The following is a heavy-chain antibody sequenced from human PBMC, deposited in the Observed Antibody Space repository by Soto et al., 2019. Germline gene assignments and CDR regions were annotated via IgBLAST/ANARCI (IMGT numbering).Heavy chain of an antibody. J-gene: IGHJ6*03. CDR1: GFTFSNAW. D-gene: IGHD3-10*01. Sequence: EVQLVESGGGLVKPGGSLRLSCAASGFTFSNAWMSWVRQAPGKGLEWVGRIKSKTDGGTTDYAAPVKGRFTISRDNSKNTLYLQMNSLKTEDTAVYYCTTELQYYDGSESYYNAHIDVWGKGTAVTVSS. CDR3: TTELQYYDGSESYYNAHIDV. V-gene: IGHV3-15*01. CDR2: IKSKTDGGTT.